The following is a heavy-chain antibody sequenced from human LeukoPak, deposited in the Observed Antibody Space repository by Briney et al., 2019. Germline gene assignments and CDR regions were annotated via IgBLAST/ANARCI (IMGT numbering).Heavy chain of an antibody. D-gene: IGHD2-2*01. J-gene: IGHJ5*02. CDR2: IYTSGST. V-gene: IGHV4-4*07. CDR1: GGSISSYY. CDR3: ARVSLGYCSSTRCPQELSWFDP. Sequence: SETLFLTCTVSGGSISSYYWSWIRQPAGKGLEWIGRIYTSGSTNYNPSLKSRVTMSVGTSKNQFSLKLSSVTGAETAVYSCARVSLGYCSSTRCPQELSWFDPWGQGTLVTVSS.